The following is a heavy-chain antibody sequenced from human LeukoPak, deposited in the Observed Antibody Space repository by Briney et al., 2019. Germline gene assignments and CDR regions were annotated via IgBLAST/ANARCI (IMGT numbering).Heavy chain of an antibody. D-gene: IGHD3-10*01. V-gene: IGHV4-38-2*01. CDR1: GYSISSGYY. CDR2: IYHSGST. Sequence: SETLSLTCAVSGYSISSGYYWGWIRQPPGKGLEWIGSIYHSGSTYYNPSLKSRVTISVDTSKNQFSLKLSSVTAADTAVYYCARAPTMVRVDYWGQGTLVTVSP. CDR3: ARAPTMVRVDY. J-gene: IGHJ4*02.